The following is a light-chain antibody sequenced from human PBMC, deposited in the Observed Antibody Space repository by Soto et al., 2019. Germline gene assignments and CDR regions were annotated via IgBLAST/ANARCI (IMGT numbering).Light chain of an antibody. CDR1: SSDVGGYNY. Sequence: QSALTQPASVSGSPGQSITISCTGTSSDVGGYNYVSWYQQPPGKAPKLMIYDVSNRPSGVSNRFSGSKSGNTASLTIAGHHAEDEADYYYSSYTSSSSVVFGGGTKLTVL. J-gene: IGLJ2*01. V-gene: IGLV2-14*01. CDR3: SSYTSSSSVV. CDR2: DVS.